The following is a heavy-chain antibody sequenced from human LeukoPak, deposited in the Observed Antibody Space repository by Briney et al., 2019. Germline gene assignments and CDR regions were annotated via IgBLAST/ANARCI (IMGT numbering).Heavy chain of an antibody. Sequence: GGSLRLSCAASGFTFSRYAMSWVRQAAGKGLEWVSTISSTGAGTYYADSVKGRFTISRDNSKNTLYLQMNSLRAEDTAVYYCAKAMHYYGSGSGVDYWGQGTLVTVSS. CDR3: AKAMHYYGSGSGVDY. CDR2: ISSTGAGT. CDR1: GFTFSRYA. J-gene: IGHJ4*02. V-gene: IGHV3-23*01. D-gene: IGHD3-10*01.